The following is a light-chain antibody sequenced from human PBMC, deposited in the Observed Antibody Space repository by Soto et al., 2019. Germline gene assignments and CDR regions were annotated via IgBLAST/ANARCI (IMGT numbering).Light chain of an antibody. CDR1: QSISNW. V-gene: IGKV1-5*01. CDR2: DAS. CDR3: QQYDNNSPG. Sequence: DIQMTPSPSTLSASVGDRVTITCRASQSISNWLAWYQQKPGKAPNLLIYDASTLQSGVPSRFSGSGSGTEFTLTISSLQPDDFATYYCQQYDNNSPGFGQGTKVDIK. J-gene: IGKJ1*01.